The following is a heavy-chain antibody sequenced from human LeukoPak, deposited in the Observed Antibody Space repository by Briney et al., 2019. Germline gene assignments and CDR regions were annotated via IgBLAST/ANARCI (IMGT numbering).Heavy chain of an antibody. Sequence: GGSLRLSCAASGFTVSSNYMSWVRQAPGKGLEWVSVIYSGGSTYYADSVEGRFTISRDNSKNTLYLQMNSLRAEDTAVYYCARVGSQATFDYWGQGTLVTVSS. D-gene: IGHD1-26*01. J-gene: IGHJ4*02. V-gene: IGHV3-53*01. CDR1: GFTVSSNY. CDR3: ARVGSQATFDY. CDR2: IYSGGST.